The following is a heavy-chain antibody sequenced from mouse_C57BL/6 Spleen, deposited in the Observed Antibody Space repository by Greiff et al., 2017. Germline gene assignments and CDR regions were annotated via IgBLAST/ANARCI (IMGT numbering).Heavy chain of an antibody. V-gene: IGHV1-15*01. CDR1: GYTFTDYE. J-gene: IGHJ4*01. Sequence: QVQLKESGAELVRPGASVTLSCKASGYTFTDYEMHWVKQTPVHGLEWIGAIDPETGGTAYNQKFKGKAILTADKSSSTAYMELRSLTSEDSAVYYCAIYYGNYEEGAMDYWGQGTSVTVSS. D-gene: IGHD2-1*01. CDR2: IDPETGGT. CDR3: AIYYGNYEEGAMDY.